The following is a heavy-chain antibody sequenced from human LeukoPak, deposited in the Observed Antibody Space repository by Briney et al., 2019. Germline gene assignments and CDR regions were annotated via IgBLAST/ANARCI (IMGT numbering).Heavy chain of an antibody. D-gene: IGHD4-11*01. V-gene: IGHV3-23*01. J-gene: IGHJ5*02. Sequence: AGGSLRLSCEVSGFTFTTYAMSWVRQAPGKGLEWVSGLSDSGGSTYYADSVKGRFTISRDNSKNTLYLQMNSLRVEDTAVYYCAKASRATLTTVINWFDPWGQGTPVTVSS. CDR1: GFTFTTYA. CDR3: AKASRATLTTVINWFDP. CDR2: LSDSGGST.